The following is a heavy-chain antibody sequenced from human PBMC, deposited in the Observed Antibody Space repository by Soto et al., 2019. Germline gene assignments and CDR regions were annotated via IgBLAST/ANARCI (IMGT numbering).Heavy chain of an antibody. V-gene: IGHV4-34*01. CDR2: INHSGST. J-gene: IGHJ4*02. CDR3: ARGGYSGYAR. D-gene: IGHD5-12*01. CDR1: GGSFSGYY. Sequence: QVQLQQWGAGLLKPSETLSLTCAVYGGSFSGYYWNWIRQPPGKGLEWIGEINHSGSTNYNPSLKSRVTISVDTSKNQFSLKLSSVTAADTAVYYCARGGYSGYARWGQGTLVTVSS.